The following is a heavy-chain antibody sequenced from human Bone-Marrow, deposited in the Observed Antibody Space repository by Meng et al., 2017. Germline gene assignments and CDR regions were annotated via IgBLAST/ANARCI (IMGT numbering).Heavy chain of an antibody. CDR2: IYTSGST. D-gene: IGHD3-10*01. V-gene: IGHV4-61*02. J-gene: IGHJ4*02. CDR1: GGSISSGSYY. CDR3: ARGVRGVKTFDY. Sequence: SETLSLTCTVSGGSISSGSYYWSWIRQPAGKGLEWIGRIYTSGSTNYNPSLKSRVTMSVDTSKNQFSLKLSSVTAADTAVYYCARGVRGVKTFDYWGQGTLVTVSS.